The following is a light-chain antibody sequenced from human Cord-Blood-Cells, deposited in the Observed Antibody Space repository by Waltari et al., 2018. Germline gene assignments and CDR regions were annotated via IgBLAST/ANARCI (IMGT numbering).Light chain of an antibody. J-gene: IGLJ1*01. Sequence: QSALTQPASVSGSPGQSITISCTGTSSELGGYNYVSWYQQHPRKPPKLMIYDVSKRPSGVSNRFSGSKSGNTASLTISGLQAEDEADYYCSSYTSSSTYVFGTGTKVTVL. CDR3: SSYTSSSTYV. CDR2: DVS. V-gene: IGLV2-14*01. CDR1: SSELGGYNY.